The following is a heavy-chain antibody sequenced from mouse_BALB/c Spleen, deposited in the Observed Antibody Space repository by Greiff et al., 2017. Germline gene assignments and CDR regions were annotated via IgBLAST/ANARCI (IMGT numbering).Heavy chain of an antibody. D-gene: IGHD2-4*01. Sequence: EVQGVESGGGLVQPGGSLRLSCATSGFTFTDYYMSWVRQPPGKALEWLGFIRNKANGYTTEYSASVKGRFTISRDNSQSILYLQMNTLRAEDSATYYCARDEGLRGTYYAMDYWGQGTSVTVSS. CDR1: GFTFTDYY. CDR3: ARDEGLRGTYYAMDY. J-gene: IGHJ4*01. CDR2: IRNKANGYTT. V-gene: IGHV7-3*02.